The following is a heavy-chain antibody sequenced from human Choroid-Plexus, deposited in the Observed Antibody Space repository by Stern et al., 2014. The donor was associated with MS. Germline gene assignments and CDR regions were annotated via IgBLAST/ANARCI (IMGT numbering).Heavy chain of an antibody. Sequence: VQLVESGGGVVQPGRPLRLSWVASGFTFGSCPMHWVRQAPGKGLEWGAGVSYDGSNKYYADSVKGRFTISRDNSQNTLYMQMSSLRPEDTAVYYCAKDRQYLTYFFDHWGQGSLVTVSS. CDR2: VSYDGSNK. V-gene: IGHV3-30*18. J-gene: IGHJ5*02. D-gene: IGHD2/OR15-2a*01. CDR3: AKDRQYLTYFFDH. CDR1: GFTFGSCP.